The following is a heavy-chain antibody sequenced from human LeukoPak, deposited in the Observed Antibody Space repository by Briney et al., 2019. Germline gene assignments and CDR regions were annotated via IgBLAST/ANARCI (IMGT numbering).Heavy chain of an antibody. CDR2: IHSGGST. Sequence: PGGSLRLSCAASGFTVSSNYMSWVRQAPGKGLEWVSVIHSGGSTYYADSVKGRFTISRDNSKNTLYLQMNSLRAEDTAVYYCARAVRKYYYDSSGYYYFDYWGQGTLVTVSS. CDR3: ARAVRKYYYDSSGYYYFDY. D-gene: IGHD3-22*01. CDR1: GFTVSSNY. J-gene: IGHJ4*02. V-gene: IGHV3-53*01.